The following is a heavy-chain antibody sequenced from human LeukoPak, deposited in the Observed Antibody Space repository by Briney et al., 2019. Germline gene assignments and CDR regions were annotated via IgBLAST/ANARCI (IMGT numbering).Heavy chain of an antibody. Sequence: ASVKVSCKASGYTFSGYYIHWVRQAPGQGLEWMGWINTYSGGTNYAQKFQGRVTMTRDTSISTAYMDLSRLTSDDTAVYYCARIRGGNNYHFDYWGQGTLVTVSS. J-gene: IGHJ4*02. CDR1: GYTFSGYY. V-gene: IGHV1-2*02. D-gene: IGHD1-26*01. CDR3: ARIRGGNNYHFDY. CDR2: INTYSGGT.